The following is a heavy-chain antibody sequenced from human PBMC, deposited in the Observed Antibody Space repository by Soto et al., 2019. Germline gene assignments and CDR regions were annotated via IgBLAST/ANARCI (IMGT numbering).Heavy chain of an antibody. CDR1: GYTFTSYY. CDR3: ASPQANYDILTGPFDY. CDR2: INPSGGST. Sequence: ASVKVSCKASGYTFTSYYMHWVRQAPGQGLEWMGIINPSGGSTSYAQKFQGRVTMTRDTSTSTAYMELSSLRSEDTAVYYCASPQANYDILTGPFDYWGQGTLVTVSS. V-gene: IGHV1-46*01. D-gene: IGHD3-9*01. J-gene: IGHJ4*02.